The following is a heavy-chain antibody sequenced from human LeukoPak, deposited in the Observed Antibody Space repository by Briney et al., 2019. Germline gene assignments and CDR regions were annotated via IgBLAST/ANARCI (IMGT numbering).Heavy chain of an antibody. Sequence: GGSLRLSCAASGFTFSSYTMNWVRQAPGKGLEWVSSISSSSNYIYYADSVKGRFTISRDNAKNSLYLQMNSLRAEDTAVYYCAREAGGSSWYLDYWGQGTLVTVSS. CDR3: AREAGGSSWYLDY. CDR1: GFTFSSYT. D-gene: IGHD6-13*01. V-gene: IGHV3-21*01. J-gene: IGHJ4*02. CDR2: ISSSSNYI.